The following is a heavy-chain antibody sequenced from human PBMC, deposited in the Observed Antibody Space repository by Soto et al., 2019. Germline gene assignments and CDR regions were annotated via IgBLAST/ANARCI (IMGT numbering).Heavy chain of an antibody. CDR1: GYTFTGYY. V-gene: IGHV1-2*04. J-gene: IGHJ6*02. CDR3: AGSIAAASDYYYYGMDV. D-gene: IGHD6-13*01. Sequence: ASVKVSCKASGYTFTGYYMHWVRQAPGQGLEWMGWINPNSGGTNYAQKFQGWVTMTRDTSISTAYMELSRPRSDDTAVYYCAGSIAAASDYYYYGMDVWGQGTTVTVSS. CDR2: INPNSGGT.